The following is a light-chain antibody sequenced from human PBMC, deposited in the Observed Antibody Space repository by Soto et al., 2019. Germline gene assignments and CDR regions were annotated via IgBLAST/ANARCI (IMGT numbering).Light chain of an antibody. J-gene: IGKJ1*01. CDR3: LQHYNYPRT. V-gene: IGKV1-17*01. Sequence: DIQMTPSPSSLSASVGDRVTITCRASQGIRKDLGWYQEKPGKAPKRLIYAASSLQSGVPSRFSGSGSGTEFTLTISSLQPEDFATYYCLQHYNYPRTFGQGTKVEIK. CDR2: AAS. CDR1: QGIRKD.